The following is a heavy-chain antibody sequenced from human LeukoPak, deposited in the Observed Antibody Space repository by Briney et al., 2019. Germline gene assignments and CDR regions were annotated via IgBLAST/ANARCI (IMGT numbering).Heavy chain of an antibody. D-gene: IGHD3-10*01. CDR2: IHPRSGET. J-gene: IGHJ4*02. CDR3: ARDGEYGTGSYYRGCFDY. Sequence: ASVKVSCKASGYSFTAFYIHWVRQAPGQGLEWMGWIHPRSGETNYAYKFRGRVTMTRDTSISTTYMGLGSLGSDDTAVYYCARDGEYGTGSYYRGCFDYLGQGTLVTVSS. V-gene: IGHV1-2*02. CDR1: GYSFTAFY.